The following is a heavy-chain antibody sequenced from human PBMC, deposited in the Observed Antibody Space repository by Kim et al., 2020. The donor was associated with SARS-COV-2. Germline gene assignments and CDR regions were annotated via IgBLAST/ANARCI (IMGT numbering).Heavy chain of an antibody. V-gene: IGHV3-23*01. CDR3: AKDHPISGGPAFDS. Sequence: YADSVQGRVTVSRDITRDTLYLQMSSLRAEDTALYFCAKDHPISGGPAFDSWGQGTLVTVSS. D-gene: IGHD6-19*01. J-gene: IGHJ4*02.